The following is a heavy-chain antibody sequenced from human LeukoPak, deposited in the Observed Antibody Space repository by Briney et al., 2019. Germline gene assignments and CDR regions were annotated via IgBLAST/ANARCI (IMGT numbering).Heavy chain of an antibody. CDR3: SRGSNDYRDYSFDY. CDR2: TYYRSKWSN. V-gene: IGHV6-1*01. CDR1: GDSVSSNSAA. D-gene: IGHD4-17*01. Sequence: SQTLSLTCAISGDSVSSNSAAWHWIRQSPSRGLEWLGRTYYRSKWSNNYAVSVKGRTTINPDTSKNQFSLQLNSVTPDDTAMYYCSRGSNDYRDYSFDYWGQGTLVTVSS. J-gene: IGHJ4*02.